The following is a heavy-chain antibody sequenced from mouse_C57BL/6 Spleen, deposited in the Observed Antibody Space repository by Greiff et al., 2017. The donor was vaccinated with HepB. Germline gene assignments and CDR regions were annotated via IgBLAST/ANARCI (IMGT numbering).Heavy chain of an antibody. V-gene: IGHV7-3*01. CDR1: GFTFTDYY. CDR2: IRNKANGYTT. J-gene: IGHJ1*03. D-gene: IGHD1-1*01. CDR3: ARYGYYGSSYFDV. Sequence: DVMLVESGGGLVQPGGSLSLSCAASGFTFTDYYMSWVRQPPGKALEWLGFIRNKANGYTTEYSASVKGRFTISRDNSQSILYLQMNALRAEDSATYYCARYGYYGSSYFDVWGTGTTVTVAS.